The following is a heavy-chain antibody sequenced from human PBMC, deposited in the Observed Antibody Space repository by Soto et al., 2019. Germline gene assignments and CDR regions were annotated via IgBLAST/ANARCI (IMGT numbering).Heavy chain of an antibody. Sequence: GGSLRLSCAASGFTFSAYYMSWIRQAPGKGLEWISDITNRGSTISYAESVKGRFTVSRDNTKNLIYLEMNSLRAEDTAVYYCARDRGYCSRSTCYDSYFDYWGEGTLVTVSS. J-gene: IGHJ4*02. D-gene: IGHD2-15*01. CDR3: ARDRGYCSRSTCYDSYFDY. CDR1: GFTFSAYY. V-gene: IGHV3-11*01. CDR2: ITNRGSTI.